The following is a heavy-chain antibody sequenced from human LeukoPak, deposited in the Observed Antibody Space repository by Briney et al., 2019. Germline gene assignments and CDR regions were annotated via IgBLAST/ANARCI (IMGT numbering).Heavy chain of an antibody. D-gene: IGHD2-2*01. CDR2: IRPLEGST. Sequence: ASVKVSCKASGYTFISYYIQWVRQAPGQGLEWMGTIRPLEGSTTYAQKFQGRVTMTEDTSTDTAYMELSSLRSEDTAVYYCATRIVVVPAAKFDAFDIWGQGTMVTVSS. V-gene: IGHV1-46*01. J-gene: IGHJ3*02. CDR3: ATRIVVVPAAKFDAFDI. CDR1: GYTFISYY.